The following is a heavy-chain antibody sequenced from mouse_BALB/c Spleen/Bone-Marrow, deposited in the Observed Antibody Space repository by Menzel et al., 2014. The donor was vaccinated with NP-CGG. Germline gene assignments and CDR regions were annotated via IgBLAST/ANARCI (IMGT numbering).Heavy chain of an antibody. V-gene: IGHV1S135*01. CDR2: IGPYNGGT. CDR1: GYSFTDYN. CDR3: TREHGWYFDV. J-gene: IGHJ1*01. Sequence: EVQLQQSGPELVKPGASVKVSCKASGYSFTDYNMYWVKQSHGKSLEWIGYIGPYNGGTTYNQKFKGKATLTADKSSSTAFMHLNSLTSEDFPVYYCTREHGWYFDVWGAGTTVTVSS.